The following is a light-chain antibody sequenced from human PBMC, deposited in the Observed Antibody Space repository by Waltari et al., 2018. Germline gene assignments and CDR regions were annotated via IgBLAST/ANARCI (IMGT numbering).Light chain of an antibody. V-gene: IGKV3-20*01. Sequence: EIVLTQSPGTLSLSPGERAHLPCRASQSVSRAFAWYQPKPCQAPRRLIYAASTRATGVPDRFSGSGSGTDFSLTISRLDPEDFAVYYCQHYVNLPVTFGQGTKVEI. J-gene: IGKJ1*01. CDR3: QHYVNLPVT. CDR2: AAS. CDR1: QSVSRAF.